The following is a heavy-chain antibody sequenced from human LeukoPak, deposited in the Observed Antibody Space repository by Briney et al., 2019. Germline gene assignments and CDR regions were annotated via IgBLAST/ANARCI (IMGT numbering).Heavy chain of an antibody. CDR3: ARDAVYSSSWQYY. D-gene: IGHD6-13*01. J-gene: IGHJ4*02. Sequence: GGSLRLSCAASGFTFSSYGMHWVRQAPGKGLEWVAVIWYDGSNKYYADSVKGRFTISRDNSKNTLYLQMNSLRAEDTAVYYCARDAVYSSSWQYYWGQGTLVAVSS. CDR2: IWYDGSNK. V-gene: IGHV3-33*01. CDR1: GFTFSSYG.